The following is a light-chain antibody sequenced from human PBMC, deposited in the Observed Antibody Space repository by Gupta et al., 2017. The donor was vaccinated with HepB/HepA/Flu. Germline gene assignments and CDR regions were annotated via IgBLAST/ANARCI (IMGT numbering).Light chain of an antibody. J-gene: IGKJ4*01. CDR2: GAS. CDR3: QQYGTAPV. V-gene: IGKV3-20*01. CDR1: QSVVTNY. Sequence: EIVLTQSPGSLSLSPGERATLSCRASQSVVTNYLAWYQQRPGQAPRRLIYGASNRANGIPDRFTGSGSGTDFTLTITSLEPEDSAVYYCQQYGTAPVFGGGTKVEIK.